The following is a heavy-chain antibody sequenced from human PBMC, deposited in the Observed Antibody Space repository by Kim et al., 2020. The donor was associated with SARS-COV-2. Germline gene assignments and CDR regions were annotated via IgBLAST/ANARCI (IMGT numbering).Heavy chain of an antibody. Sequence: GGSLRLSCAASGFTFSNYAMTWVRQAPGKGLDWVSAISGTGGSTYYADSVEGRFTISRDNSKNTLYLQMNSLRAEDTAIYYCAKDLSEIPGGYSHDAFD. J-gene: IGHJ3*02. CDR3: AKDLSEIPGGYSHDAFD. D-gene: IGHD1-26*01. CDR2: ISGTGGST. V-gene: IGHV3-23*01. CDR1: GFTFSNYA.